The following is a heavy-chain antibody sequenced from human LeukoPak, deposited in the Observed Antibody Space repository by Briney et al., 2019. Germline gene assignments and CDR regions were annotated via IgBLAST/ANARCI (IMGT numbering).Heavy chain of an antibody. CDR2: LHPEDRET. J-gene: IGHJ4*02. D-gene: IGHD6-6*01. Sequence: GASVKVSCRVSGDTLTESSIHWVRQTPEKGLEWMGGLHPEDRETIYAQKFQGRVTMTEDSSTDTAYMDLRSLRPEDTAVYYCATAEQLVWGQGTLVTVSS. CDR1: GDTLTESS. CDR3: ATAEQLV. V-gene: IGHV1-24*01.